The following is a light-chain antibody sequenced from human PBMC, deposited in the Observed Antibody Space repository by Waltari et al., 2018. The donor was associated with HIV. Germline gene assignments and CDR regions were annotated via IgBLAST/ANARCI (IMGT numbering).Light chain of an antibody. CDR2: ANT. CDR1: SSNIGADYD. V-gene: IGLV1-40*01. CDR3: HSYDSSLSGYVV. Sequence: QSVLTQPPSVSGAPGQRVTISCTGNSSNIGADYDVHWYQPLQGTAPKLLIYANTHRPAGVPDRFSGAKSGTPASLAITGLQAEDDAGYYCHSYDSSLSGYVVFGGGTKLTVL. J-gene: IGLJ2*01.